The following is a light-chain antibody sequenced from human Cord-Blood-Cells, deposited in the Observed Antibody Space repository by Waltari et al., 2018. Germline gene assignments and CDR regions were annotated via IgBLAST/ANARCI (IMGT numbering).Light chain of an antibody. CDR1: QSVSSSY. V-gene: IGKV3-20*01. Sequence: EIELTQSPGTLSLSPGERATLPCRASQSVSSSYLAWYQQKPGQAPRLLIYGASSRATGIPDRFSGSGSGTDFTLTISRLEPEDFAVYYCQQYGSSQFTFGPGTKVDIK. CDR2: GAS. CDR3: QQYGSSQFT. J-gene: IGKJ3*01.